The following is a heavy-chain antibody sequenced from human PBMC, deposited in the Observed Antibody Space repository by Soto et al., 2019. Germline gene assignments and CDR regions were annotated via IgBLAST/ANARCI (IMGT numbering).Heavy chain of an antibody. Sequence: QVQLVQSGAEVKKPGSSVKVSCKASGGTFSSYAMSWVRQAPGQGLEWMGGIIPIFGTANYAQKFQGRVTITADESTSTAYMELSRLRSEDTAVYYCARSDFDYGDYHYFDYWGQGTLVTVSS. V-gene: IGHV1-69*12. CDR3: ARSDFDYGDYHYFDY. J-gene: IGHJ4*02. CDR1: GGTFSSYA. D-gene: IGHD4-17*01. CDR2: IIPIFGTA.